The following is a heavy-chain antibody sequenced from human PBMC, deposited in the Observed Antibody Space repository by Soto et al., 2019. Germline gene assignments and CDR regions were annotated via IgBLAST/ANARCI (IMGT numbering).Heavy chain of an antibody. V-gene: IGHV3-23*01. Sequence: EVQLLESGGGLVQPGGSLRLSCAASGFTFSSYAMKWVRQAPGKGLEWVSLIGESGTPTYYADSVKGRFTSSRANSWNTLFLEMYSLRADDTAVYYCARYIPGVRYYGMDVWGQGTTVTVSS. J-gene: IGHJ6*02. CDR3: ARYIPGVRYYGMDV. CDR2: IGESGTPT. D-gene: IGHD2-2*01. CDR1: GFTFSSYA.